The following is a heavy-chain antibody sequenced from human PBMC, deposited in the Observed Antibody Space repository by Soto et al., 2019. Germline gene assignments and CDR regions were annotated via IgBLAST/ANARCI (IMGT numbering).Heavy chain of an antibody. D-gene: IGHD3-10*01. CDR1: GYIFTSYY. CDR2: INPSGGST. J-gene: IGHJ3*02. V-gene: IGHV1-46*01. CDR3: ASHYYGSGSYYNAFDI. Sequence: ASVKVSCKASGYIFTSYYMHWVRQAPGQGLEWMGIINPSGGSTSYAQKFQGRVTMTRDTSTSTVYMELSSLRSEDTAVYYCASHYYGSGSYYNAFDIWGQGTMVTVSS.